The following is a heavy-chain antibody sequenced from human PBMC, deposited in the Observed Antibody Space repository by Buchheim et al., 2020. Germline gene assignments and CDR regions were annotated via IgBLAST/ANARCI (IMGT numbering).Heavy chain of an antibody. CDR3: ARLPPRPVATTKLGDY. CDR2: MNPNSGNT. J-gene: IGHJ4*02. Sequence: QVQLVQSGAEVKKPGSSVKVSCKASGGTFSSYTISWVRQAPGQGLEWMGWMNPNSGNTGYAQKFQGRVTMTRNTSISTAYMELSSLRSEDTAVYYCARLPPRPVATTKLGDYWGQGTL. CDR1: GGTFSSYT. V-gene: IGHV1-8*02. D-gene: IGHD5-12*01.